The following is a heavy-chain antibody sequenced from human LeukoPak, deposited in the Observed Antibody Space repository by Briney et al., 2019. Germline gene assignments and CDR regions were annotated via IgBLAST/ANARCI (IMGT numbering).Heavy chain of an antibody. J-gene: IGHJ5*02. CDR2: INPNSGGT. CDR3: ARAPRFVSSSSLPAGENWFDP. D-gene: IGHD6-6*01. V-gene: IGHV1-2*02. Sequence: GASVKVSCKASGYTFTGYYMHWVRQAPGQGLEWMGWINPNSGGTNYAQKFQGRVTMTRDTSISTAYMELSRLRSDDTAVYYCARAPRFVSSSSLPAGENWFDPWGQGTLVTVSS. CDR1: GYTFTGYY.